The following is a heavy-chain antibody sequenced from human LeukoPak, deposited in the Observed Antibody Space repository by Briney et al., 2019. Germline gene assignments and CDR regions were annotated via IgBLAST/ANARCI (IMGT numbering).Heavy chain of an antibody. CDR1: GFSFNDYG. D-gene: IGHD3-22*01. CDR2: ITWNGGST. CDR3: ARMGSGSISGGFDY. Sequence: GGSLRLSCAASGFSFNDYGMSWVRQAPGQGPEWVSGITWNGGSTDYAASVKGRFTISRDNAKNSLYLQMNSLRAEDTAVYYCARMGSGSISGGFDYWGQGTLVTVSS. J-gene: IGHJ4*02. V-gene: IGHV3-20*04.